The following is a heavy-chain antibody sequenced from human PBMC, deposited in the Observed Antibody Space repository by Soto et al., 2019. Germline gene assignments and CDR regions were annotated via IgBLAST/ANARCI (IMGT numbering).Heavy chain of an antibody. V-gene: IGHV1-2*02. CDR3: AKRYAEQSGFGIAVAGSLFDY. D-gene: IGHD6-19*01. CDR2: INPNSGGT. CDR1: GYTFTSYY. Sequence: ASVKVSCKASGYTFTSYYMHWVRQAPGQGLEWMGWINPNSGGTNYAQKFQGRVTMTRDTSISTAYMELSRLRSDDTAVYYCAKRYAEQSGFGIAVAGSLFDYWGQGTLVTVSS. J-gene: IGHJ4*02.